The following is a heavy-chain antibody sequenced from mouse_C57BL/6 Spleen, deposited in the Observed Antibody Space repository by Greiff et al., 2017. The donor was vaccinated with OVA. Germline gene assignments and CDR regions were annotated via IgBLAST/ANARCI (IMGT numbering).Heavy chain of an antibody. V-gene: IGHV1-18*01. CDR1: GYTFTDYN. CDR2: INPNNGGT. CDR3: ARALYYYGREYFDV. D-gene: IGHD1-1*01. Sequence: VQLKESGPELVKPGASVKIPCKASGYTFTDYNMDWVKQSHGKSLEWIGDINPNNGGTIYNQKFKGKATLTVDKSSSTAYMELRSLTSEDTAVYYCARALYYYGREYFDVWGTGTTVTVSS. J-gene: IGHJ1*03.